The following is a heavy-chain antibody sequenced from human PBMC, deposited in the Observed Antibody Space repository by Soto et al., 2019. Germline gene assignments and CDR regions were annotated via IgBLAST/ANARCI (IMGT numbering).Heavy chain of an antibody. Sequence: QVQVVESGGDLVQPGGSLRLSCVASEFTFSDYYMSWIRQAPGRGLEWVSYISSSGTGSFYADSVKGRFTIYRDNAENSLFLQMNSLRAEDTAVYYCARQFGQGHMYVWGKGTTVTVSS. CDR1: EFTFSDYY. CDR3: ARQFGQGHMYV. CDR2: ISSSGTGS. D-gene: IGHD3-16*01. V-gene: IGHV3-11*01. J-gene: IGHJ6*03.